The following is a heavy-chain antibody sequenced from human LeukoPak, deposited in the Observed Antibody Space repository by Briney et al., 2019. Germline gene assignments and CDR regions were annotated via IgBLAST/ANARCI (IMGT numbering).Heavy chain of an antibody. D-gene: IGHD6-25*01. CDR1: GFTFSSYW. CDR2: ISSSSSYT. J-gene: IGHJ3*02. V-gene: IGHV3-21*05. Sequence: GGSLRLSCAASGFTFSSYWMSWVRQAPGKGLEWVSYISSSSSYTNYADSVKGRFTISRDNAKNSLYLQMNSLRAEDTAVYYCARGQRRDAFDIWGQGTMVTVSS. CDR3: ARGQRRDAFDI.